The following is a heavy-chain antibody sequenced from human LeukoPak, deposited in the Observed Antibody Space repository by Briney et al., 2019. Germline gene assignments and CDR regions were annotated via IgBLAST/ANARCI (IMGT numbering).Heavy chain of an antibody. CDR3: AKLVTHFDY. J-gene: IGHJ4*02. D-gene: IGHD4-23*01. V-gene: IGHV3-23*01. CDR2: ISNTGDST. CDR1: GFTFSSSA. Sequence: GGSLRLSCAASGFTFSSSAMTWVRQAPGKGLECVSSISNTGDSTLDADSVKGRFTISRDNSKNTLSMQMNSLRAEDTAVYYCAKLVTHFDYWGQGTLVTVSS.